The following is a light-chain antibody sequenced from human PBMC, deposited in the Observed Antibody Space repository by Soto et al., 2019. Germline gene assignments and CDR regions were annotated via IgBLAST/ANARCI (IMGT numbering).Light chain of an antibody. V-gene: IGKV1-33*01. CDR2: DVT. J-gene: IGKJ5*01. CDR1: QDIYKY. CDR3: QQYYDLTIT. Sequence: DIQMTQSPSSLSASVGDRATITCQASQDIYKYLNWYQQKPGKAPKLXIDDVTNLETGVPSRFSGSGSGTHFTFTIGSLQPEDIATYYCQQYYDLTITFGQGTRLEIK.